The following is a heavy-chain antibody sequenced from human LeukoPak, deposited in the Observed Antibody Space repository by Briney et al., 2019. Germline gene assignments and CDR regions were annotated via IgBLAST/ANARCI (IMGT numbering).Heavy chain of an antibody. CDR1: GGSFNAYY. V-gene: IGHV4-34*01. J-gene: IGHJ4*02. CDR2: IDHSGRT. D-gene: IGHD3-10*01. Sequence: SETLSLTCAVFGGSFNAYYWTWIRQAPGKGLEWIGEIDHSGRTNYNPSLKSRVTISVDTSKNLFSLKVTYVTAADTAVYYCAREGRSRTNSGGELDYWARGSLVTVCS. CDR3: AREGRSRTNSGGELDY.